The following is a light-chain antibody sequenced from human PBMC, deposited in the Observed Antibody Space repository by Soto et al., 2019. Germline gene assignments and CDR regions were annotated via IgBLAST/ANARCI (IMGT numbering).Light chain of an antibody. J-gene: IGLJ3*02. Sequence: NFMLTQPHSVSESPGKTVTISCTGSNGRIASNYVQWFQQRPGSAPTTVIYEHTQRPSGVPDRFSGSIDSSSNSASLTISGLKTEDEAEYYCPSYDSRSWVFGGGTKLTVL. V-gene: IGLV6-57*02. CDR1: NGRIASNY. CDR2: EHT. CDR3: PSYDSRSWV.